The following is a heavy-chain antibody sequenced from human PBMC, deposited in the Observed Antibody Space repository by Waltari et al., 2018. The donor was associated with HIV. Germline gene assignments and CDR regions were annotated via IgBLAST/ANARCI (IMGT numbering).Heavy chain of an antibody. CDR2: ISGSGDVT. D-gene: IGHD2-21*01. V-gene: IGHV3-23*01. CDR3: ARDRSYGGNCCDD. Sequence: EVQVLESGGGLVQSGGSLRLSCAASGFTFKIYDMTWFRQAPGKGLEVVSTISGSGDVTYYADSVMGRLTISRDNSKNTLYLEMNSLRGDDTATYYCARDRSYGGNCCDDWGPGTVVTVSS. J-gene: IGHJ4*02. CDR1: GFTFKIYD.